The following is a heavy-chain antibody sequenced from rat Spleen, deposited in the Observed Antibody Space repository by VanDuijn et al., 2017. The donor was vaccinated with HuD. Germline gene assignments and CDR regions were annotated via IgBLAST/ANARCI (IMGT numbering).Heavy chain of an antibody. Sequence: EVQLQESGPGLVKPSQSLSLTCSVTGYSITSDYRWNWIRKFPGNKLEWMGYMNSAGSTKYNPSLKSRIPITRDTSKNQFFLQVNSVTTEDTATYFCARYRATIDWYFDFWGPGTMVTVSS. CDR3: ARYRATIDWYFDF. J-gene: IGHJ1*01. CDR2: MNSAGST. D-gene: IGHD1-10*01. V-gene: IGHV3-3*01. CDR1: GYSITSDYR.